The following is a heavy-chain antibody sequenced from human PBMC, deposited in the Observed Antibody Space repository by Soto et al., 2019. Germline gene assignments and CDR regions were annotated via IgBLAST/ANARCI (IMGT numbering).Heavy chain of an antibody. Sequence: SGPTLVKPTQPLTLTCTFSGFSFGTSVGGVGWIRQPPGKALEWLALIFSNDDKRYSPSLQSRLTITKDTSKNQVFLTMTNMDPVDTGTYYCAHKARYSYGSYYFDSWGLGTLVTVSS. CDR1: GFSFGTSVGG. J-gene: IGHJ4*02. CDR2: IFSNDDK. D-gene: IGHD5-18*01. CDR3: AHKARYSYGSYYFDS. V-gene: IGHV2-5*01.